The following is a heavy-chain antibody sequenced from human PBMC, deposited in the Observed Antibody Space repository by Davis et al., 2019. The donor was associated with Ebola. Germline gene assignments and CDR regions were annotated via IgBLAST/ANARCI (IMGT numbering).Heavy chain of an antibody. J-gene: IGHJ4*02. CDR2: ISYNSNYI. D-gene: IGHD2-15*01. CDR1: GFTFSTYS. Sequence: PGGSLRLSCAASGFTFSTYSMNCVRQAPGKGLEWVSSISYNSNYIYYADSVKGRFTISRDNAKNSLYLQMNSLRAEDTAVYYCARSCSRGNCYLDYWGQGTLVTVSS. CDR3: ARSCSRGNCYLDY. V-gene: IGHV3-21*01.